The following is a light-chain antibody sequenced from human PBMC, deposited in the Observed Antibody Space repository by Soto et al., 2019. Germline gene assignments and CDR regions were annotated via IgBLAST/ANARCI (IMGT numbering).Light chain of an antibody. J-gene: IGLJ3*02. CDR3: CSHAGGTTWV. V-gene: IGLV2-23*01. CDR2: EGN. Sequence: QSALTQVASVSGSPGQSITISCTGPSSDVGSYNFVSWYQHHTGKAPQLIIYEGNKRPSGVSHRFSGAKSGNTASLTISGLQAEDEADYYCCSHAGGTTWVFGGGTKLTVL. CDR1: SSDVGSYNF.